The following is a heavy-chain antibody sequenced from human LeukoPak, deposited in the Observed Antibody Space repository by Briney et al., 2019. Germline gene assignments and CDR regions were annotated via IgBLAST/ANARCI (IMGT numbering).Heavy chain of an antibody. J-gene: IGHJ4*02. Sequence: ASVKVSCKASGYTFTGYYMHWVRQAPGKGLEWMGGFDPEDGETIYAQKFQGRVTMTEDTSTDTAYMELSSLRSEDTAVYYCATGAGVFDYWGQGTLVTVSS. CDR2: FDPEDGET. CDR3: ATGAGVFDY. CDR1: GYTFTGYY. D-gene: IGHD1-14*01. V-gene: IGHV1-24*01.